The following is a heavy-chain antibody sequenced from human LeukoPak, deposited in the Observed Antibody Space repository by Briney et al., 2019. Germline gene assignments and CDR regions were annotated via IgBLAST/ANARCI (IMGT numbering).Heavy chain of an antibody. CDR1: GGSISSGGYY. CDR2: IYYSGST. V-gene: IGHV4-31*03. Sequence: SETLSLTCTVSGGSISSGGYYWSWIRQHPGKGLEWIGYIYYSGSTYYNPSLKSRVTISVDTSKNQFSLKLSSVTAADTAVYYCARSAEDYGDNDYWGQGTLVTVSS. D-gene: IGHD4-17*01. J-gene: IGHJ4*02. CDR3: ARSAEDYGDNDY.